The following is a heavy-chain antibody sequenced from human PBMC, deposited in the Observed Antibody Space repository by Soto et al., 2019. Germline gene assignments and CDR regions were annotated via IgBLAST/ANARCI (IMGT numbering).Heavy chain of an antibody. Sequence: GESLQISCKGSGYSFTSYWISWVRQMPGKGLEWMGRIDPSDSYTNYGPSFQGHVTISADKSISTAYLQWSSLKASDTAMYYCARQGYDFWSGYYYYGMDVWGQGTTVTVSS. J-gene: IGHJ6*02. CDR2: IDPSDSYT. D-gene: IGHD3-3*01. CDR3: ARQGYDFWSGYYYYGMDV. V-gene: IGHV5-10-1*01. CDR1: GYSFTSYW.